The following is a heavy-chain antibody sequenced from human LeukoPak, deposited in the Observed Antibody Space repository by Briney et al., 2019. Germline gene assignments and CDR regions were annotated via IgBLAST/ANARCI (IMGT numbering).Heavy chain of an antibody. CDR2: IIPIFGIA. Sequence: ASVKVSCKASGGTFSSYAISWVRQAPGQGLEWMGRIIPIFGIANYAQKFQGRVTITADKSTSTAYMELSSLRSEDTVVYYCAREDRTVVVVAATYYYYYGMDVWGQGTTVTVSS. CDR1: GGTFSSYA. J-gene: IGHJ6*02. V-gene: IGHV1-69*04. CDR3: AREDRTVVVVAATYYYYYGMDV. D-gene: IGHD2-15*01.